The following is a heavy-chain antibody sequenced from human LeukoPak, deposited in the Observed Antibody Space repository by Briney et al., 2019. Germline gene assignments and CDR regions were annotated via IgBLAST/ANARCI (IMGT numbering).Heavy chain of an antibody. J-gene: IGHJ5*02. V-gene: IGHV3-30*07. D-gene: IGHD3-10*01. CDR1: GFTFSSYA. CDR2: ISYDGSNK. CDR3: AKDLFRSAYYYGSGSYETNWFDP. Sequence: GGSLRLSCAASGFTFSSYAMHWVRQAPGKGLEWVAVISYDGSNKYYAESWKGRFTISRDNSTNSLYLQMNSLRAEDTAVYYCAKDLFRSAYYYGSGSYETNWFDPWGQGTLVTVSS.